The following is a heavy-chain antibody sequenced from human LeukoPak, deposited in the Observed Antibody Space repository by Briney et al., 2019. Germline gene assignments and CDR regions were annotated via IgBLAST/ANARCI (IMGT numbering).Heavy chain of an antibody. CDR1: GGSFSGYY. J-gene: IGHJ3*02. D-gene: IGHD3-16*02. CDR2: INHSGST. CDR3: ARGYRDGGAFDI. V-gene: IGHV4-34*01. Sequence: SETLSLTCAVYGGSFSGYYWSWTPQPPGKGLEWIGEINHSGSTNYNPPLESRVTISVDTSKKQFSLKLSSVTAADTAVYYCARGYRDGGAFDIWGQGTMVTVSS.